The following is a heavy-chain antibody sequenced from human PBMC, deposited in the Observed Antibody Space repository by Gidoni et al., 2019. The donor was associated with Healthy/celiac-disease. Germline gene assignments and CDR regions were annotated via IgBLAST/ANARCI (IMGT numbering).Heavy chain of an antibody. CDR1: GYSFTSYW. CDR3: ARDLASYMDV. Sequence: ELQLVQPGAEVKKPGASLRISCTGSGYSFTSYWISWVRQMPGKGLEWMGRIDPSDSYTNYSPSFQGHVTISADKSISTAYLQWSSLKASDTAMYYCARDLASYMDVWGKGTTVTVSS. V-gene: IGHV5-10-1*03. CDR2: IDPSDSYT. J-gene: IGHJ6*03.